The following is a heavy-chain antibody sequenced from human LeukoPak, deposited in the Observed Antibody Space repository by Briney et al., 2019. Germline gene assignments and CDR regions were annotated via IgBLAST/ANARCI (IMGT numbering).Heavy chain of an antibody. CDR1: GFTFSTYW. J-gene: IGHJ4*02. Sequence: GSLRLSCAASGFTFSTYWMTWVRQAPGKGLEWVANMKQDGSEKYYVDSVKGRFTISRDNAKNSLYLQMNSLSAEDTAIYYCARDRRDGYNVLDYWGKGTLVTVSS. CDR3: ARDRRDGYNVLDY. CDR2: MKQDGSEK. V-gene: IGHV3-7*01. D-gene: IGHD5-24*01.